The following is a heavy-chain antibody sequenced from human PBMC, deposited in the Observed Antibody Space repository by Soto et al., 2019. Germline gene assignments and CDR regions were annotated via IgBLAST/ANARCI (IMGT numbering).Heavy chain of an antibody. CDR1: GGSISSGDYY. CDR2: VYYTGST. CDR3: ARDSRLTGTTDYGMDV. Sequence: SETLSLTCTVSGGSISSGDYYWTWIRQPPGKGLEWIGYVYYTGSTYYNPSLKSRVTISVDTSKNQFSLKLSSVTAADTAVYYCARDSRLTGTTDYGMDVWGQGTTVTVSS. D-gene: IGHD1-7*01. J-gene: IGHJ6*02. V-gene: IGHV4-30-4*01.